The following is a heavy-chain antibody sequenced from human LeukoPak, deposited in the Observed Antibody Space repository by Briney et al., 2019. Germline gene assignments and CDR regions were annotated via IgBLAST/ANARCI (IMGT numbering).Heavy chain of an antibody. D-gene: IGHD1-26*01. Sequence: PGGSLRLSSAASGFTFSSYGMSSVRQAPGKGLEWVSAISGSGGTTYYADPVKGRFTISSDNSENTVYEQRNSRRAEDTAVYYSAKGVGARYYYYMDVWGKGTTVTVSS. CDR2: ISGSGGTT. CDR3: AKGVGARYYYYMDV. J-gene: IGHJ6*03. V-gene: IGHV3-23*01. CDR1: GFTFSSYG.